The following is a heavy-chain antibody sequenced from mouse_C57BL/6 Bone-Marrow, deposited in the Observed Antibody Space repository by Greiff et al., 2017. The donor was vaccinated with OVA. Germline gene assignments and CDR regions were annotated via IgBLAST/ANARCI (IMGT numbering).Heavy chain of an antibody. D-gene: IGHD2-4*01. CDR1: GFNIKDYY. J-gene: IGHJ2*01. CDR3: TSYDYDGGVFDY. V-gene: IGHV14-1*01. CDR2: IDPEDGDT. Sequence: VQLQQSGAELVRPGASVKLSCTASGFNIKDYYMHWVKQRPEQGLEWIGRIDPEDGDTEYAPKFQGKATMTADTSSNTAYLQISSLTADDTTVYYCTSYDYDGGVFDYWGQGTTHTVSS.